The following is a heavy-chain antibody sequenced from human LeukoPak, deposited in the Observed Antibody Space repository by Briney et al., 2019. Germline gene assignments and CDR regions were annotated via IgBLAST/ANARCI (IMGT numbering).Heavy chain of an antibody. Sequence: GGSLRLSCAASGFTFSSYAMSWVRQAPGKGLEWVSAISGSGGSTYYADSVKGRFTISRDNSKNTLYLQMNSLRADDTAIYYSARNQQLGGHSYYYYGMDVWGRGTTVTVSS. CDR2: ISGSGGST. CDR1: GFTFSSYA. J-gene: IGHJ6*02. CDR3: ARNQQLGGHSYYYYGMDV. V-gene: IGHV3-23*01. D-gene: IGHD3-16*01.